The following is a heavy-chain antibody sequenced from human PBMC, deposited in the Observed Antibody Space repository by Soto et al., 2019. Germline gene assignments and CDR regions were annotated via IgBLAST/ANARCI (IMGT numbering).Heavy chain of an antibody. V-gene: IGHV1-3*01. CDR1: GYTFTNYF. J-gene: IGHJ4*02. CDR2: ISAGNGNT. CDR3: SREDY. Sequence: QVPFVQSGADVRKPGASVKVSCKASGYTFTNYFIHWVRQAPGQSLEWMGWISAGNGNTQYSQKFQGRVTITRDTFASTVYLELSSLTSEDTAVYYCSREDYWGPGTLVTVSS.